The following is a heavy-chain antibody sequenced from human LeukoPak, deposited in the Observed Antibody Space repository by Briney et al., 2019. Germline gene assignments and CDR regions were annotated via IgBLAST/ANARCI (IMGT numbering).Heavy chain of an antibody. Sequence: SQTLSLTCTVSGDSISSGSYFWSWTRQPAGKGLEWIGRIFTSESPNYNPSLKSRVTISVDTSKNQFSLKLSSVTAADTAVYFCARDAPYNSGWYPDYWGQGTLVTVSS. V-gene: IGHV4-61*02. CDR3: ARDAPYNSGWYPDY. J-gene: IGHJ4*02. CDR2: IFTSESP. CDR1: GDSISSGSYF. D-gene: IGHD6-19*01.